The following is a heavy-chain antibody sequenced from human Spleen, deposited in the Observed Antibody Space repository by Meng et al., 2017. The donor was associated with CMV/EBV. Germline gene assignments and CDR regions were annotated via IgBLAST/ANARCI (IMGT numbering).Heavy chain of an antibody. CDR2: ISGSGGYI. V-gene: IGHV3-23*01. J-gene: IGHJ4*02. Sequence: GGSLRLSCAASGFTFSSYAMSWVRQAPGKGLEWVSGISGSGGYIYYADSVKDRFSISRDNSKKTLYVQMNSLRAEDTAVYYCAKGMFGGVSASKSFDYWGQGTLVTVSS. CDR1: GFTFSSYA. CDR3: AKGMFGGVSASKSFDY. D-gene: IGHD3-16*01.